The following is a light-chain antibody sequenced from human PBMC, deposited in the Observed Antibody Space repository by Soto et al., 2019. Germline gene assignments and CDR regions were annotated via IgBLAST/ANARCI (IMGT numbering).Light chain of an antibody. CDR1: SGHSSYA. V-gene: IGLV4-69*01. J-gene: IGLJ2*01. CDR2: LNSDGSH. Sequence: QSVLTQSPSASASLGASVKLTCTLSSGHSSYAIAWHQQQPEKGPRYLMKLNSDGSHSKGDGIPDRFSGSSSGAERYRTISRLQSEDEADYYCQTWGTGIQVFGGGTKVTVL. CDR3: QTWGTGIQV.